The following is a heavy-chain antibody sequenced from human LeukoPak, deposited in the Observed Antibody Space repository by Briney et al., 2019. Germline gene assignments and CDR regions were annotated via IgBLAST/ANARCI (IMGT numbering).Heavy chain of an antibody. J-gene: IGHJ4*02. CDR3: AKEGRWGSWYFDY. Sequence: GGSLRLSCAASGFTFSSYGMHWVRQAPGKGLEWVAVVAADGGAKFYADSVRGRFTIFRDTSRNTVFLQLSGLKTEDTAVYYCAKEGRWGSWYFDYWGQGALVTVSS. CDR1: GFTFSSYG. CDR2: VAADGGAK. D-gene: IGHD3-16*01. V-gene: IGHV3-30*18.